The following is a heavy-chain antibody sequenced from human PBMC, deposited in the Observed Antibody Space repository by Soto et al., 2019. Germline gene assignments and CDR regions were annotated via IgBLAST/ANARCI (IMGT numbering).Heavy chain of an antibody. Sequence: QVQLQESGPGQVKPSETLSLTCSVSGGSVNSAGYFWSWIRQPPGKGLEWIGYISGSATYNPSLRSRVTISIDRSTNQFSLKLTSVTAADTAVYYCATIRGYSYGPRPDYFDYWGQGTLVTVSS. J-gene: IGHJ4*02. CDR1: GGSVNSAGYF. D-gene: IGHD5-18*01. V-gene: IGHV4-61*08. CDR3: ATIRGYSYGPRPDYFDY. CDR2: ISGSA.